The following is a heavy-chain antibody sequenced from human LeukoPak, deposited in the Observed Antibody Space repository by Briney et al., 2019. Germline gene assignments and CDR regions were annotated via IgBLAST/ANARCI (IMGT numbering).Heavy chain of an antibody. Sequence: GRSLRLSCAASGFTFSSYAVNWARQAPGKGLEWVGVISSDGSNKYYAESVKGRFTISRDNSKNTLYLQLNSLKTEDTALYYCAKKASMVRGENYLDFWGPGTLVTVSS. D-gene: IGHD3-10*01. CDR3: AKKASMVRGENYLDF. V-gene: IGHV3-30*04. CDR2: ISSDGSNK. CDR1: GFTFSSYA. J-gene: IGHJ4*02.